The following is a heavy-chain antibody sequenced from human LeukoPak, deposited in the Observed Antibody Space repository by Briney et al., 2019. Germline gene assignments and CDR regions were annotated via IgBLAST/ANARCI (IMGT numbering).Heavy chain of an antibody. D-gene: IGHD2-15*01. CDR1: GYTFTSYD. CDR2: MNPNSGNT. V-gene: IGHV1-8*03. J-gene: IGHJ5*02. CDR3: ARGGYCSGGSCYGYNWFDP. Sequence: ASVKVSCKASGYTFTSYDVNWVRQATGQGLEWMGWMNPNSGNTGYAQKFQGRVTITRNTPISTAYMELSSLRSEDTAVYYCARGGYCSGGSCYGYNWFDPWGQGTLVTVSS.